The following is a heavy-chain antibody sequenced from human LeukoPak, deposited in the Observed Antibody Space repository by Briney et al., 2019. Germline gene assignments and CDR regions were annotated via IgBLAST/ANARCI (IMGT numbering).Heavy chain of an antibody. V-gene: IGHV3-23*01. CDR3: AKASTLGDLNRPFDY. CDR1: GFTFSSDA. D-gene: IGHD3-16*01. Sequence: PGGSLRLSCAASGFTFSSDAMSWVRQAPGKGLEWVSTISGGGGTTYYSDSVKGRFTISRDNSKNTLFLQMNSLRAEDTAIYYFAKASTLGDLNRPFDYWGQGPLVPVSS. J-gene: IGHJ4*02. CDR2: ISGGGGTT.